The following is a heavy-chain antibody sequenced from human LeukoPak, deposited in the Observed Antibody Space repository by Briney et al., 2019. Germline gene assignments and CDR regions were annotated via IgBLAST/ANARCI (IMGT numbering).Heavy chain of an antibody. D-gene: IGHD1-26*01. CDR1: GFTFSSYA. J-gene: IGHJ4*02. V-gene: IGHV3-23*01. CDR2: ISGSGGST. Sequence: GGSLRLSCAASGFTFSSYAMSWVRQAPGKGLEWVSAISGSGGSTYYADSVKGRFTISRDNSKNTVYLQMNSLRAEDTAVYYCAKDSGLGATWRYFDYWGQGTLVTVSS. CDR3: AKDSGLGATWRYFDY.